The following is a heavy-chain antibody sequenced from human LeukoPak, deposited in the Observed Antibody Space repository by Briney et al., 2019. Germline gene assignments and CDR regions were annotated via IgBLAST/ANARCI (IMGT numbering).Heavy chain of an antibody. CDR1: GGSISSSSYY. V-gene: IGHV4-39*07. Sequence: SETLSLTCTVSGGSISSSSYYWSWIRQPPGKGLEWIGEINHSGSTNYNPSLKSRVTMSVDTSKNQFSLKLSSVTAADTAVYYCAVSSYYYYYYGMDVWGQGTTVTVSS. CDR3: AVSSYYYYYYGMDV. CDR2: INHSGST. J-gene: IGHJ6*02.